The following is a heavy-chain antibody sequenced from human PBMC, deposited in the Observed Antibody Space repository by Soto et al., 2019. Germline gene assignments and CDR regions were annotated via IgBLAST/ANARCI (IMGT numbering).Heavy chain of an antibody. CDR2: TFYRSKWYT. Sequence: QVQLQQSGPGLVKPSQTLSVTCAISGDSVSSNSAAWNWIRQSPSRGLEWLGRTFYRSKWYTDYAPAVKSRMPITPDSSSNKHCLHLNPVKPDETAVYYCAGTSAWRDGEFDAWGQGTLGIVSS. D-gene: IGHD3-10*01. CDR3: AGTSAWRDGEFDA. J-gene: IGHJ5*02. V-gene: IGHV6-1*01. CDR1: GDSVSSNSAA.